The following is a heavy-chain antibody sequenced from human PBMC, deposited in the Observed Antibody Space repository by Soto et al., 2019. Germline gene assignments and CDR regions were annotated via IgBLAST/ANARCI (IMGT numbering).Heavy chain of an antibody. Sequence: GGSLRLSCAASGFTVSSNYMSWVRQAPGKGLEWVSVIYSGGSTYYADSVKGRFTISRDNSKNTLYLQMNSLRAEDTAVYYCARALSGYSPILYYFDYWGQGTLVTVSS. CDR1: GFTVSSNY. V-gene: IGHV3-53*01. CDR2: IYSGGST. CDR3: ARALSGYSPILYYFDY. J-gene: IGHJ4*02. D-gene: IGHD3-3*01.